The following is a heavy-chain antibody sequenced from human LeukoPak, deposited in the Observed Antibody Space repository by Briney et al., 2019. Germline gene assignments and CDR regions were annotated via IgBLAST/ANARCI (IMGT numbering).Heavy chain of an antibody. CDR2: INHSGST. CDR3: ARGRQNDY. V-gene: IGHV4-34*01. J-gene: IGHJ4*02. Sequence: SETLSLTCAVYGGSFSGYYWSWIRQPPGKGLEWIGEINHSGSTNNNPSLKSRVTISVDTSKNQFSLELSSVTAADTAVYYCARGRQNDYWGQGTLVTVSS. CDR1: GGSFSGYY.